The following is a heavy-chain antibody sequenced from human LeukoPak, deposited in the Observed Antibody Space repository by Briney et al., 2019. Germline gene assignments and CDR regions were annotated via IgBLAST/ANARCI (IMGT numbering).Heavy chain of an antibody. D-gene: IGHD3-22*01. CDR1: GFTFSSYW. CDR3: ARSDSSGYFDYFDY. CDR2: INSDGSST. V-gene: IGHV3-74*01. Sequence: PGGSLRLSCVASGFTFSSYWMHWVRQAPGKGLVWVSRINSDGSSTSYADSVKGRFTISRDNAKNTLYLQMNSLRAEDTAVYYCARSDSSGYFDYFDYWGQGTLVTVSS. J-gene: IGHJ4*02.